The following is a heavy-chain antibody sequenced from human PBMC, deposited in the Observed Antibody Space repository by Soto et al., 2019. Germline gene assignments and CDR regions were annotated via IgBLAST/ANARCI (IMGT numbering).Heavy chain of an antibody. CDR2: IHYSGST. J-gene: IGHJ6*02. CDR1: GGSISSGDYY. CDR3: ARGGITMVRGVIGPYYYYYGMDV. D-gene: IGHD3-10*01. V-gene: IGHV4-30-4*01. Sequence: SETLSLTCTVSGGSISSGDYYWSWIRQYPGKGLEWIGYIHYSGSTYYNPSLERRVTISVDTSKNQFSLKLSSVTAADTAVYYCARGGITMVRGVIGPYYYYYGMDVWGQGTTVTVSS.